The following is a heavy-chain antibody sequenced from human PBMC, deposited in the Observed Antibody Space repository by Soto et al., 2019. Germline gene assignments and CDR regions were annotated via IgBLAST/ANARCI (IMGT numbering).Heavy chain of an antibody. CDR2: IYYSGST. Sequence: SETLSLTCTVSGGSISSYYWSWIRQPPGKGLEWIGYIYYSGSTNYNPSLKSRVTISVDTSKNQFSLKLSSVTAADTAVYYCASHLGATRGPFDFWGQGILVPVSS. D-gene: IGHD1-26*01. CDR3: ASHLGATRGPFDF. J-gene: IGHJ4*02. CDR1: GGSISSYY. V-gene: IGHV4-59*08.